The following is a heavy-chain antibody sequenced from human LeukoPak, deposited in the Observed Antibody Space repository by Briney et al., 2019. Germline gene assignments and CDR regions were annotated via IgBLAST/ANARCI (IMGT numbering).Heavy chain of an antibody. CDR1: GFTVSSNY. J-gene: IGHJ4*02. Sequence: GGSLRLSCAASGFTVSSNYMSWVRQAPGKGLEWVSTIYSGGSTYYADSVKGRFTISRDNSKNTLYLQMNSLRAEDTAVYYCAKALRLGELSDWGQGTLVTVSS. CDR3: AKALRLGELSD. D-gene: IGHD3-16*02. V-gene: IGHV3-66*02. CDR2: IYSGGST.